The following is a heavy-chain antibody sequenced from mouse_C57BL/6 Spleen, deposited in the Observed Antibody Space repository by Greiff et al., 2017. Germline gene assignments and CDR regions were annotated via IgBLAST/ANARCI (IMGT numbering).Heavy chain of an antibody. CDR1: GFTFSDYG. CDR2: ISSGSSTI. V-gene: IGHV5-17*01. Sequence: EVQVVESGGGLVKPGGSLKLSCAASGFTFSDYGMHWVRQAPEKGLEWVAYISSGSSTIYYADTVKGRFTISRDNAKNTLLLQMTSLRSEDTAMYYCARNPNEDYAMGCWGQGTSGTVAS. CDR3: ARNPNEDYAMGC. J-gene: IGHJ4*01.